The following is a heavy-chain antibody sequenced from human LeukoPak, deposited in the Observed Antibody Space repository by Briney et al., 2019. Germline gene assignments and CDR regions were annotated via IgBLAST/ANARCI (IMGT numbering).Heavy chain of an antibody. D-gene: IGHD5-12*01. Sequence: GGSLRLSCAASGFTFSSYGMHWVRQAPGKGLEWVAVISYDGSNKYYADSVKGRFTISRDNSKNMLYLQMNSLRAEDTAVYYCAKGYSGYIDYWGQGTLVTVSS. CDR3: AKGYSGYIDY. CDR2: ISYDGSNK. V-gene: IGHV3-30*18. J-gene: IGHJ4*02. CDR1: GFTFSSYG.